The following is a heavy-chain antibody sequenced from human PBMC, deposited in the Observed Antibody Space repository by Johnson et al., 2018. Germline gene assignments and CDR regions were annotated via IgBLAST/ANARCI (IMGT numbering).Heavy chain of an antibody. J-gene: IGHJ6*02. CDR2: ISYDGSNK. CDR1: GFTFSTYG. Sequence: QVQLVESGGGVVQPGRSLRLSCAASGFTFSTYGMHWVRQAPGKGLEWVALISYDGSNKYAADSVKGRFTIPRDNSKNTRDRQMNSLTAGDTAVYYSAKDQVCYYTSGSRWGMDGWGQGTTVTVSS. D-gene: IGHD3-3*01. CDR3: AKDQVCYYTSGSRWGMDG. V-gene: IGHV3-30*18.